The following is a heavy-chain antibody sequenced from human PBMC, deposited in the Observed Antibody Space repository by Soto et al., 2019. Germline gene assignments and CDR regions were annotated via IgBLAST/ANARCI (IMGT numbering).Heavy chain of an antibody. CDR3: ARGRIAAAKGYDP. Sequence: QVQLQQWGAGLLKPSETLSLTCAVYGGSFSGYYWSWIRQPPGKGLEWIGEINHSGSTNYNPSLKSRVIISVDTSKNHFSLKLSSVTAADTAVYYCARGRIAAAKGYDPWGQGTLVTVSS. CDR2: INHSGST. CDR1: GGSFSGYY. V-gene: IGHV4-34*01. J-gene: IGHJ5*02. D-gene: IGHD6-13*01.